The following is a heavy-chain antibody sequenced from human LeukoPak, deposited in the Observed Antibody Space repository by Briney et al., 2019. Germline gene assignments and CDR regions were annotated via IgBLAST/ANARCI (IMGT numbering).Heavy chain of an antibody. CDR3: ARIALYSSGWQDYDY. D-gene: IGHD6-19*01. CDR1: GYTFTCYY. CDR2: INPNSGGT. J-gene: IGHJ4*02. Sequence: GASVKVSCKASGYTFTCYYMHWVRQAPGQGLEWMGWINPNSGGTNYAQKLQGRVTMTRDTSISTAYMELSRLRSDDTAVYYCARIALYSSGWQDYDYWGQGTLVTVSS. V-gene: IGHV1-2*02.